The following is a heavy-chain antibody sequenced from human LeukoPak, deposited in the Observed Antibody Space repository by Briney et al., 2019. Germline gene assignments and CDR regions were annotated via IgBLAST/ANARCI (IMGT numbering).Heavy chain of an antibody. Sequence: PSETLSLTCTVSGGSISSYYWSWIRQPPGKGLEWIGYIYYSGSTNYNPSLKSRVTISVDTSKNQFSLKLSSVSAADTAVYYCARVISGSLRFDYWGQGTLVTVSS. CDR1: GGSISSYY. CDR2: IYYSGST. V-gene: IGHV4-59*01. CDR3: ARVISGSLRFDY. D-gene: IGHD1-26*01. J-gene: IGHJ4*02.